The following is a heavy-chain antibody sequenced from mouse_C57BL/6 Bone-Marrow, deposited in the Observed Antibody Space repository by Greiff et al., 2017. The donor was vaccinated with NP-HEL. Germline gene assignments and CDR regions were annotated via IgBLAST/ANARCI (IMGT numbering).Heavy chain of an antibody. CDR2: IYYSGTI. Sequence: DVQLQESGPGLVKPSQTVFLTCTVTGISITTGNYRWSWIRQFPGNKLEWIGYIYYSGTITYNPSLTSRTTITRDTPKNQFFLEMNSLTAEDTATYYCAREVGYYFYFDYWGQGTTLTVSS. CDR3: AREVGYYFYFDY. D-gene: IGHD2-3*01. J-gene: IGHJ2*01. CDR1: GISITTGNYR. V-gene: IGHV3-5*01.